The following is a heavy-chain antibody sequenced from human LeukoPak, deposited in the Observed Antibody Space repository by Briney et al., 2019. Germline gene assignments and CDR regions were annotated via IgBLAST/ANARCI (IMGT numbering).Heavy chain of an antibody. CDR2: IYSGGST. CDR1: GFTFSRSW. J-gene: IGHJ4*02. Sequence: GGSLRLSCADSGFTFSRSWMNWVRQAPGKGLEWVSVIYSGGSTYYADSVKGRFTISRDNSKNTLYLQMNSLRAEDTAVYYCAREAVTRNYFDYWGQGTLVTVSS. V-gene: IGHV3-53*01. D-gene: IGHD4-17*01. CDR3: AREAVTRNYFDY.